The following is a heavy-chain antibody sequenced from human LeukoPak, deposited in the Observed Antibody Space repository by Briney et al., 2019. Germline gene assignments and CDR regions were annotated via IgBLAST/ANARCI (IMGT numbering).Heavy chain of an antibody. CDR3: ATGGNSAYDFDY. Sequence: PGGSLRLSCAASGFTFSSYSMNWVRQAPGKGLEWVSSISSNSSYICYADSVKGRFTISRDNAKNSLYLQMNSLRAEDTAVYYCATGGNSAYDFDYWGQGTLVTVSS. V-gene: IGHV3-21*01. CDR1: GFTFSSYS. CDR2: ISSNSSYI. J-gene: IGHJ4*02. D-gene: IGHD4-23*01.